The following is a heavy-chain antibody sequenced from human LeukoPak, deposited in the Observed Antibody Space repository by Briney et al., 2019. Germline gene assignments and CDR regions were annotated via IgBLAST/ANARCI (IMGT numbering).Heavy chain of an antibody. V-gene: IGHV1-2*02. J-gene: IGHJ4*02. CDR3: ARGPVKNPYYYGSGSYSYFDY. CDR2: INPNSGGT. Sequence: ASVKVSCKASGYTFTGYYMHWVRQAPGQGLEWMGWINPNSGGTNYAQKFQGRVTMTRDTSISTAYMELSRLRSDDTAVYYCARGPVKNPYYYGSGSYSYFDYWGQGTLVTVSS. D-gene: IGHD3-10*01. CDR1: GYTFTGYY.